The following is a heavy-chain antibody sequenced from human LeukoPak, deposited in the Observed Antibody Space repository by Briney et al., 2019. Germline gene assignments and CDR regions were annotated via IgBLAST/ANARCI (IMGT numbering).Heavy chain of an antibody. CDR2: IYYSGST. CDR3: ARVGSGWYQPVGYYFDY. Sequence: PSETLSLTCTVSGGSISSYYWSWIRQPPGKGLEWIVYIYYSGSTNYNPSLKSRVTISVDTSKNQFSLKLSSVTAADTAVYYCARVGSGWYQPVGYYFDYWGQGTLVTVSS. D-gene: IGHD6-19*01. CDR1: GGSISSYY. V-gene: IGHV4-59*01. J-gene: IGHJ4*02.